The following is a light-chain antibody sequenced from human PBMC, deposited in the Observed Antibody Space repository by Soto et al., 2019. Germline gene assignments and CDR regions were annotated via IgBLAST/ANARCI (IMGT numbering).Light chain of an antibody. CDR2: GAS. J-gene: IGKJ1*01. Sequence: EIVMTQSPATLSVSPGERATLSCRASQSVSSNLAWYQQKPVQAPRPLIYGASTRATGIPARFRGSGSGTEFTLSISSLQSEDFAVYYCQHYNNWPPWTFGQGTKVQIK. V-gene: IGKV3-15*01. CDR1: QSVSSN. CDR3: QHYNNWPPWT.